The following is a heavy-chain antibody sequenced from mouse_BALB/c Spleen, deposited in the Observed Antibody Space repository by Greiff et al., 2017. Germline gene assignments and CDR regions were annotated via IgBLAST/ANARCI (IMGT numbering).Heavy chain of an antibody. Sequence: QVQLQQSGPELVKPGASVRISCKASGYTFTSYYIHWVKQRPGQGLVWIGWIYPGNVNTKYNEKFKGKATLTADKSSSTAYMQLSSLTSEDSAVYICARGIDHSAYYAMDYWGQGTAVTVSS. CDR2: IYPGNVNT. D-gene: IGHD6-1*01. CDR3: ARGIDHSAYYAMDY. V-gene: IGHV1S56*01. CDR1: GYTFTSYY. J-gene: IGHJ4*01.